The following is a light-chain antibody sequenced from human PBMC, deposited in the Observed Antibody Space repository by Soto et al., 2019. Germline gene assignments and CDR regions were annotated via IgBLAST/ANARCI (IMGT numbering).Light chain of an antibody. CDR2: AAS. V-gene: IGKV1-9*01. Sequence: IQLTQSPSSLSASVGDRVTITCRASQAISSYLAWYQLKPGKAPKLLIYAASTLQSGVPSRFSGIGSGTDFTLTISSLQPEDFATYYCQQLNSYPLTFVGGTKVEIK. CDR1: QAISSY. J-gene: IGKJ4*01. CDR3: QQLNSYPLT.